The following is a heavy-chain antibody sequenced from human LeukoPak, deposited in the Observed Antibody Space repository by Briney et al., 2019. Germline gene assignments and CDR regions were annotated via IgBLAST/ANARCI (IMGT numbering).Heavy chain of an antibody. V-gene: IGHV1-8*01. CDR1: GYTFTSYD. J-gene: IGHJ6*03. Sequence: ASVKVSCKASGYTFTSYDINWVRQATGQGLEWMGWMNPNSGNTGYTQKFQGRVTMTRNTSINTAYMELSSLRSEDTAVYYCARGFTASVSLSIAAAGLYYSYYMDVWGKGTTVTVSS. CDR3: ARGFTASVSLSIAAAGLYYSYYMDV. CDR2: MNPNSGNT. D-gene: IGHD6-13*01.